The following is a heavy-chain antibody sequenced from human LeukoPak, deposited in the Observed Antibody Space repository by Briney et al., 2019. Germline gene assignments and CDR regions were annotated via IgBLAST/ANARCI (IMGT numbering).Heavy chain of an antibody. V-gene: IGHV4-38-2*02. CDR1: GYSISSGYY. D-gene: IGHD2-15*01. CDR2: IYHSGST. Sequence: SETLSLTCTVSGYSISSGYYWGWIRQPPGQGLEWIGSIYHSGSTYYNPSLKSRVTISVDTSKNQFSLKLSSVTAADTAVYYCARGERVGAWFDPWGQGTLVTVSS. CDR3: ARGERVGAWFDP. J-gene: IGHJ5*02.